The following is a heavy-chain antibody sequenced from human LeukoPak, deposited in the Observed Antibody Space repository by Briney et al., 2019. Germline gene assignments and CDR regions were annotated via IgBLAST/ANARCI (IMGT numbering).Heavy chain of an antibody. Sequence: GGSLRLSCAASGFPFAPFWMTWVRQAPGKGPEFVATMNRDGSEVAYGNSVRGRFTISRDNAKNSLYLQMYSLRAEDTAVYYCAKDWNGWFDYWGQGTLVTVSS. CDR2: MNRDGSEV. J-gene: IGHJ4*02. D-gene: IGHD3-3*01. CDR3: AKDWNGWFDY. CDR1: GFPFAPFW. V-gene: IGHV3-7*05.